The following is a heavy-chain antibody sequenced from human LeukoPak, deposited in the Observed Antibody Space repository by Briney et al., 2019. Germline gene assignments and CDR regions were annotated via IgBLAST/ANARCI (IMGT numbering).Heavy chain of an antibody. D-gene: IGHD2-2*01. Sequence: HAGGSLRLSCAASGFTFDDYAMHWVRQAPGKGLGWVSGISWNSGSIGYADSVKGRFTISRDNAKNSLYLQMNSLRAEDTALYYCAKDRDPLSTSYYFDYWGQGTLVTVSS. CDR2: ISWNSGSI. CDR1: GFTFDDYA. J-gene: IGHJ4*02. CDR3: AKDRDPLSTSYYFDY. V-gene: IGHV3-9*01.